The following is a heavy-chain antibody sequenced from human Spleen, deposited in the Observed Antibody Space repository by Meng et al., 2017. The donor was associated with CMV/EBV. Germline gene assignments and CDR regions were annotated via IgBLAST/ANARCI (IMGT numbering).Heavy chain of an antibody. D-gene: IGHD2-2*01. CDR2: IKQDGSEK. CDR3: ASYPLSSTRWYYYFDL. CDR1: GFTFSSYW. J-gene: IGHJ2*01. V-gene: IGHV3-7*01. Sequence: GESLKISCAASGFTFSSYWMSWVRQAPGKGLEWVANIKQDGSEKYYVDSVKGRFTISRDNAKNSLYLQMNSLRAEDTAVYYCASYPLSSTRWYYYFDLWGRGTLVTVSS.